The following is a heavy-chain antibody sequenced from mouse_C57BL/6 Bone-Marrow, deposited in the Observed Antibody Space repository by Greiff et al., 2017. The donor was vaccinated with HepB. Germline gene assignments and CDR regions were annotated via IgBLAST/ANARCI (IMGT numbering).Heavy chain of an antibody. J-gene: IGHJ1*03. Sequence: EVMLVESGGGLVKPGGSLKLSCAASGFTFSSYAMSWVRQTPEKRLEWVATISDGGSYTYYPDNVKGRFTISRDNAKNTLYLQMSHLKSEDTAMYYCARENYSNPARYFDVWGTGTTVTVSS. CDR1: GFTFSSYA. CDR2: ISDGGSYT. CDR3: ARENYSNPARYFDV. V-gene: IGHV5-4*01. D-gene: IGHD2-5*01.